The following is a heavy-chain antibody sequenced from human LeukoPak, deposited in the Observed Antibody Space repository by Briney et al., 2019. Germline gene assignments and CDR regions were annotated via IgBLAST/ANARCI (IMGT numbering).Heavy chain of an antibody. Sequence: GRSLRLSCAASGFTFSSYAMHWVRQAPGKGLEWVAVISYDGSNKYYADSVKGRFTISRDNSKNTLYLQMNSLRAEDTAVYYCARERGDFRRSYYMDVWGKGTTVTVSS. D-gene: IGHD3-3*01. V-gene: IGHV3-30-3*01. CDR2: ISYDGSNK. CDR1: GFTFSSYA. CDR3: ARERGDFRRSYYMDV. J-gene: IGHJ6*03.